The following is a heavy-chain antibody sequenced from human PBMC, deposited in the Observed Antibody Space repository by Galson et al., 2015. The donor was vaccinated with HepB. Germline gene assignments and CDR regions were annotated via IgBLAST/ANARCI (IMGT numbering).Heavy chain of an antibody. V-gene: IGHV3-23*01. D-gene: IGHD3-22*01. CDR2: TNGNGRST. Sequence: SLRLSCAASGFKFSSYAMSWVRQAPGKGLEWVSTTNGNGRSTHYANSVKGRFTISRNNSKNTLYLQMTTLRAEDTAVYYCAKGGNSYDASAHYTSQDPLDYWGQGALVTVSS. CDR1: GFKFSSYA. J-gene: IGHJ4*02. CDR3: AKGGNSYDASAHYTSQDPLDY.